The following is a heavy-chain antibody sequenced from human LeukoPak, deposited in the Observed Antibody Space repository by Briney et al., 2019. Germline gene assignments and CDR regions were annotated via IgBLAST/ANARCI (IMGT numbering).Heavy chain of an antibody. J-gene: IGHJ4*02. CDR2: ILDSGGIT. V-gene: IGHV3-23*01. CDR3: AKALYNYGPYYLDY. D-gene: IGHD5-18*01. Sequence: PGASLRLSCAASGFTFTNYAMSWVRRAAGKGLEWVSGILDSGGITYYADSVKGRFTISRDNSKNTLYLQVNSLRAEDTAVYYCAKALYNYGPYYLDYWGQGTLVTVSS. CDR1: GFTFTNYA.